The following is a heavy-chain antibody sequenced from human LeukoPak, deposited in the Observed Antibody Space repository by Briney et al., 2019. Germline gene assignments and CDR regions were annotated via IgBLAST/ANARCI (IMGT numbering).Heavy chain of an antibody. CDR1: GFTFSSYS. CDR2: ISGSGGST. CDR3: AKKATSMVRGFFDY. Sequence: GGSLRLSCAASGFTFSSYSMNWVRQAPGKGLEWVSAISGSGGSTYYADSVKGRFTISRDNSKNTLYLQMNSLRAEDTAVYYCAKKATSMVRGFFDYWGQGTLVTVSS. J-gene: IGHJ4*02. V-gene: IGHV3-23*01. D-gene: IGHD3-10*01.